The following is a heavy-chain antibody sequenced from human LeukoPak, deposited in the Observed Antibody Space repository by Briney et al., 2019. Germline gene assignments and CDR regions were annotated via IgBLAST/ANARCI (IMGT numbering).Heavy chain of an antibody. D-gene: IGHD3-16*01. CDR2: ISYDGSNK. CDR1: GFTFSIYC. J-gene: IGHJ4*02. CDR3: AKGSRSYDYVWTFDY. Sequence: GGSLRLSCAASGFTFSIYCIRWVRQAPGKGREWVSFISYDGSNKYYADSVKGRFTISRDNSKNTLYLQMNSLRTEDTAVYYCAKGSRSYDYVWTFDYWGQGTLVTVSS. V-gene: IGHV3-30*18.